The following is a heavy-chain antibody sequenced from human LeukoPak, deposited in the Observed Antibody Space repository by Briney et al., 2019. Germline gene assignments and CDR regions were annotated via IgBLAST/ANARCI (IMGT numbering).Heavy chain of an antibody. CDR3: ARASYSSHLYYYYYYMDV. D-gene: IGHD6-13*01. J-gene: IGHJ6*03. Sequence: SVKVSCKASGGTFSSYAISWVRQAPGQGLEWMGGIIPIFGTANYAKKFQGRVTITTDESTSTAYMELRSLRSEDTAVYYCARASYSSHLYYYYYYMDVWGKGTTVTVSS. V-gene: IGHV1-69*05. CDR1: GGTFSSYA. CDR2: IIPIFGTA.